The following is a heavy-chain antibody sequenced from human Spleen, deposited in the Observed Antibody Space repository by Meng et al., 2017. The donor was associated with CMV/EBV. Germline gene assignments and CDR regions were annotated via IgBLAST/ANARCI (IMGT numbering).Heavy chain of an antibody. D-gene: IGHD3-10*01. V-gene: IGHV3-66*02. J-gene: IGHJ4*02. CDR3: ARGRYGSELF. Sequence: GGSLRLSCVASGFTVGSNYLTWVRQAPGKGLAWVSLVYHGGTTKYADSVKGRFTISTDNSENTLHLLMTSLRTEDTATYYCARGRYGSELFWGRGTLVTVS. CDR2: VYHGGTT. CDR1: GFTVGSNY.